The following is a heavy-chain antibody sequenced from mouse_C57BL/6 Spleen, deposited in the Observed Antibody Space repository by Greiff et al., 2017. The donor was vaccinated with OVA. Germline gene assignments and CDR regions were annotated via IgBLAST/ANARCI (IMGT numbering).Heavy chain of an antibody. CDR2: INPYNGDT. CDR3: ARGEGSDWYIDV. Sequence: VQLQQSGPELVKPGDSVKISCKASGYSFTGYFMNWVMQSHGKSLEWIGRINPYNGDTFYNQKFKGKATLTVDKSSSTAHMELRSLTSEDSAVYYCARGEGSDWYIDVWGTGTTVTVSS. D-gene: IGHD1-1*02. CDR1: GYSFTGYF. J-gene: IGHJ1*03. V-gene: IGHV1-20*01.